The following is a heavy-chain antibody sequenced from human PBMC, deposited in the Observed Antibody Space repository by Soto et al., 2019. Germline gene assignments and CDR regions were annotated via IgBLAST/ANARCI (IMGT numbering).Heavy chain of an antibody. CDR3: AKDRGDYYDSSGSYGMDV. CDR2: ISYDGSNK. CDR1: GFTFSSYG. D-gene: IGHD3-22*01. Sequence: QVQLVESGGGVVQPGRSLRLSCAASGFTFSSYGMHWVRQAPGKGLEWVAVISYDGSNKYYADSVKGRFTISRDNSKNTLYLQMNSLRAEDTAVYYCAKDRGDYYDSSGSYGMDVWGQGTTVTVSS. V-gene: IGHV3-30*18. J-gene: IGHJ6*02.